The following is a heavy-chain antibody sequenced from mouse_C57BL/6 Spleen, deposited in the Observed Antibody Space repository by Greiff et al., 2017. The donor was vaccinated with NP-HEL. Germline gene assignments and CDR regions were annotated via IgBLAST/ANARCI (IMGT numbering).Heavy chain of an antibody. CDR2: IDPSDSYT. Sequence: VKQSCKASGYTFTSYWMQWVKQRPGQGLEWIGEIDPSDSYTNYNQKFKGKATLTVDTSSSTAYMQLSSLTSEDSAVYYCARLGGSSYFDYWGQGTTLTVSS. CDR1: GYTFTSYW. D-gene: IGHD1-1*01. J-gene: IGHJ2*01. V-gene: IGHV1-50*01. CDR3: ARLGGSSYFDY.